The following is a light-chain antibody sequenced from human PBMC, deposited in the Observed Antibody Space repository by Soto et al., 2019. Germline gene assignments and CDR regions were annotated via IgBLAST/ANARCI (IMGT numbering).Light chain of an antibody. CDR3: SSYTSISTLYV. CDR1: NSDVGGYNY. Sequence: QSVLTQPGSVSGSPGQSITISRTGTNSDVGGYNYVSWYQQHPGKAPELMIYEVSHRPSGVSNRFSGSKSDNTASLTISGLQAEDEADYYCSSYTSISTLYVFGTGTKVTVL. J-gene: IGLJ1*01. V-gene: IGLV2-14*01. CDR2: EVS.